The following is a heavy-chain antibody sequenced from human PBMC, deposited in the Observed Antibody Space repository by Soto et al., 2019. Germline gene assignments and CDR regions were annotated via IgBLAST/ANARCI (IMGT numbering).Heavy chain of an antibody. CDR3: TREGSAPYYYYGTDA. CDR2: INTHNGNT. Sequence: ASVKVSCKASGYTFTTYGISWVRQAPGQGLEWLGWINTHNGNTNYAQNLQGRVIMTADTSTSTAYMELRSLRSDDTAIYYRTREGSAPYYYYGTDAWGQGTTVTVS. J-gene: IGHJ6*02. CDR1: GYTFTTYG. V-gene: IGHV1-18*01. D-gene: IGHD3-10*01.